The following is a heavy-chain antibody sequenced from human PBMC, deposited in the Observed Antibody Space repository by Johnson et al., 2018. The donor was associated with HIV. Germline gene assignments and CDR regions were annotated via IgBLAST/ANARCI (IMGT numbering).Heavy chain of an antibody. CDR3: ARGEYRGGSCYSEGATDACDI. J-gene: IGHJ3*02. V-gene: IGHV3-30-3*01. Sequence: QVQLVESGGGVVQPGRSLRLSCAASGFTFSSYAMHWVRQAPGKGLEWVAVISYDGSNKYYADSVKGRFTISRDNSKNTEYLQMNSLRAEDTAVYYCARGEYRGGSCYSEGATDACDIWGQGTMVTVSS. CDR1: GFTFSSYA. CDR2: ISYDGSNK. D-gene: IGHD2-15*01.